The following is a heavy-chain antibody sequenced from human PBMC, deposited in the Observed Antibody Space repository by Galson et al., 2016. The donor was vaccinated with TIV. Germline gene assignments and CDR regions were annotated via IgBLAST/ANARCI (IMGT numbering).Heavy chain of an antibody. CDR1: GYTFTGYY. J-gene: IGHJ6*03. D-gene: IGHD2-2*01. V-gene: IGHV1-2*06. CDR3: ARDQVVPDNYYYYYMEV. Sequence: SVKVSCKASGYTFTGYYMHWVRQAPGQGLEWVGRINPNSGDTIYGQKFQGRVTMTRDTSINTAYMELSRLRSDDTAVYYCARDQVVPDNYYYYYMEVWGKGTTVTVSS. CDR2: INPNSGDT.